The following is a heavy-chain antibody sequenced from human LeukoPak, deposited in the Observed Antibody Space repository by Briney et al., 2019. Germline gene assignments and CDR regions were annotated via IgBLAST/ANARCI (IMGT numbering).Heavy chain of an antibody. CDR1: EFTFGSYW. D-gene: IGHD2-21*02. J-gene: IGHJ3*01. Sequence: PGGSLRLSCVASEFTFGSYWMIWVRQAPGKGLEWVANINQDGRKEHYVDSVKGRFTISRDNAKNFLYLQMNSLGAEDTAVYYCARDSSPYCGDDCYFDAFDLWGQGTMVTVSS. CDR2: INQDGRKE. CDR3: ARDSSPYCGDDCYFDAFDL. V-gene: IGHV3-7*03.